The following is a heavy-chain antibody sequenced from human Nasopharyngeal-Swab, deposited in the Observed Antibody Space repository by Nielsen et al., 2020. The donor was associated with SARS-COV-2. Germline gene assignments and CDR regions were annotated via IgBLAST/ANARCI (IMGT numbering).Heavy chain of an antibody. D-gene: IGHD2-15*01. CDR3: ARDSRVAYSMDV. CDR2: ISGGSRAI. J-gene: IGHJ6*02. V-gene: IGHV3-48*02. Sequence: WIRQPPGKGLEWVSYISGGSRAIYYADSVKGRFTISRGNGKNSLYLQMSSLRDEDTAVYYCARDSRVAYSMDVWGQGTTVTVSS.